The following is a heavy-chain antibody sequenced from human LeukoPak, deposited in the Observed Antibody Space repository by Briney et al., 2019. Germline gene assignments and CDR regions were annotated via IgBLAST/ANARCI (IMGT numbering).Heavy chain of an antibody. V-gene: IGHV3-13*01. CDR3: AKDRLPDGRWSLDY. CDR2: IGTAGDT. CDR1: GFTFSSYD. D-gene: IGHD6-13*01. J-gene: IGHJ4*02. Sequence: QAGGSLRLSCAASGFTFSSYDMHWVRQATGKGLEWVSAIGTAGDTYYPGSVKGRFTISRDNSKNTLYLQMNSLRAEDTALYYCAKDRLPDGRWSLDYWGQGTLVTVSS.